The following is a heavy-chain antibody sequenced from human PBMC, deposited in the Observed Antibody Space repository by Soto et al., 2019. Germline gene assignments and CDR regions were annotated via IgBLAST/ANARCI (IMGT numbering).Heavy chain of an antibody. Sequence: ASVKVSCKASGYTFTSYDINWVRQATGQGLEWMGWMNPNSGNTGYAQKFQGRVTMTRXNXXXXAXIXLXXXXSEXTAVYDCARVPTRIAAAGMDVWGQGTTVTVSS. V-gene: IGHV1-8*01. D-gene: IGHD6-13*01. J-gene: IGHJ6*02. CDR1: GYTFTSYD. CDR3: ARVPTRIAAAGMDV. CDR2: MNPNSGNT.